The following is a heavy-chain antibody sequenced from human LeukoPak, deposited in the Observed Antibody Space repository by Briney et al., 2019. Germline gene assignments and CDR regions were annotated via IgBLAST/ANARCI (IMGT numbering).Heavy chain of an antibody. Sequence: SETLSLTCAVYGGSFSGYYWSWIRQPPGKGLEWIGEINHSGSTNYNPSLKSRVTISVDTSKNQFSLKLSSVTAADTAVYYCARAGYSSSWFIPSFDYWGQGTLVTVSS. CDR1: GGSFSGYY. V-gene: IGHV4-34*01. CDR2: INHSGST. D-gene: IGHD6-13*01. J-gene: IGHJ4*02. CDR3: ARAGYSSSWFIPSFDY.